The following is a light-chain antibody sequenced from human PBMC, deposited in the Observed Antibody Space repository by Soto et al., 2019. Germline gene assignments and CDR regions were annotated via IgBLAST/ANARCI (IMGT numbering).Light chain of an antibody. CDR1: QSVSSSY. Sequence: PGERVTLSCRASQSVSSSYLTWYQQKPGQAPRLLIYGASTRATGIPARFSGSGSGTEFTLTISSLHSEDFAVYYCQQYDNRPPITFGQGTRLEIK. J-gene: IGKJ5*01. CDR2: GAS. CDR3: QQYDNRPPIT. V-gene: IGKV3-15*01.